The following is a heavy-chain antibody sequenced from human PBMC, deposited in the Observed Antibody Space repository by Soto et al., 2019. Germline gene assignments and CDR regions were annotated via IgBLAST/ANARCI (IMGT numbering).Heavy chain of an antibody. CDR2: ISYDGSNK. V-gene: IGHV3-30-3*01. D-gene: IGHD2-15*01. J-gene: IGHJ5*02. CDR1: GFTFSSYA. CDR3: ARGLPDIVVVVAATNWFDP. Sequence: GGSLRLSCAASGFTFSSYAMHWVRQAPGKGLEWVAVISYDGSNKYYADSVKGRFTISRDNSKNTLYLQMNSLRAEDTAVYYCARGLPDIVVVVAATNWFDPWGQGTLVTVSS.